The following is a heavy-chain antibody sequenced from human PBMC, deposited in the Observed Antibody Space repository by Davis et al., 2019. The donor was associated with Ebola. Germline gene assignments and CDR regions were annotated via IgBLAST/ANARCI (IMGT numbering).Heavy chain of an antibody. CDR3: ARGPHYYGLDP. J-gene: IGHJ5*02. V-gene: IGHV4-34*01. CDR2: INHSGTT. D-gene: IGHD3-10*01. Sequence: SESLSLTCAVYGGSFSGYYSSCTRHLPGKLLEWTGEINHSGTTNYNPSLKSQFTISVYPSKNQFSLNLSSVTAADTAVYYCARGPHYYGLDPWGQGTLVTVSS. CDR1: GGSFSGYY.